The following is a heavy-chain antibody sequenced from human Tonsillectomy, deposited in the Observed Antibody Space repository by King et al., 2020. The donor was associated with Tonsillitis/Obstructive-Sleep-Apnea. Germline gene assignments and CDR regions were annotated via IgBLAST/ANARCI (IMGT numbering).Heavy chain of an antibody. CDR2: INVDGSST. CDR3: ARDHSGTGAAFDI. D-gene: IGHD1-1*01. V-gene: IGHV3-74*01. Sequence: VQLVESGGGLVQPGGSLRLSCAVSEFTFSSYSMHWVRRAPGKGLVWVSHINVDGSSTNYADSVKGRFTISRDNAKNTLYLQMNSQRAEDTAVYYCARDHSGTGAAFDIWGQGTMLTVSS. CDR1: EFTFSSYS. J-gene: IGHJ3*02.